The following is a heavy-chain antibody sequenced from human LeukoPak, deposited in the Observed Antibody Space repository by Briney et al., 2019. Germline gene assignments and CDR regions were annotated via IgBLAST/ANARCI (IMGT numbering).Heavy chain of an antibody. Sequence: GTSLRLSCAASGFTFSSNAMHWVRQAPGRGLESVAIIAYDGINKYYADSVKGRFTISRDNSKNTLYLQMNSLRAEDTAVYYCAKDISRVGASFDYWGQGTLVTVSS. CDR3: AKDISRVGASFDY. CDR2: IAYDGINK. V-gene: IGHV3-30-3*01. CDR1: GFTFSSNA. D-gene: IGHD1-26*01. J-gene: IGHJ4*02.